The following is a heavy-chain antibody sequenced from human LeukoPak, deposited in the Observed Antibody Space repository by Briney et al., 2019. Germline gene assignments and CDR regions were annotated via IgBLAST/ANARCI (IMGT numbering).Heavy chain of an antibody. J-gene: IGHJ6*03. V-gene: IGHV1-18*01. CDR1: GYTFTSYG. CDR3: ARVYYYYYYMDV. Sequence: ASVKVSCKASGYTFTSYGISWVRQAPGQGLEWMGWISAYNGSTNYAQKLQGRVTMTTDTSTSTAYLELRSLRSDDTAVYYCARVYYYYYYMDVWGKGTTVTVSS. CDR2: ISAYNGST.